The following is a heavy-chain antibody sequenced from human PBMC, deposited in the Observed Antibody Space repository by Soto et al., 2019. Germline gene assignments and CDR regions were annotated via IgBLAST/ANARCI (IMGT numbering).Heavy chain of an antibody. V-gene: IGHV3-21*06. J-gene: IGHJ6*03. Sequence: EVQLVESGGGLVKPGGSLRLSCEASGFLFSSYGMSWVRQAPGMGLEWVSYISSRGSYIDYADSVKGRFTISRDNDKNSLYLQMKSLRAEDKAMYYCARILGIVVGKSKYMDVWGKGTTVTVSS. D-gene: IGHD2-2*01. CDR3: ARILGIVVGKSKYMDV. CDR2: ISSRGSYI. CDR1: GFLFSSYG.